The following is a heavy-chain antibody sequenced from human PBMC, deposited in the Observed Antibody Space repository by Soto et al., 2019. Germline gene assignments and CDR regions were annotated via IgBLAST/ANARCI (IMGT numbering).Heavy chain of an antibody. V-gene: IGHV1-18*01. CDR2: ISCKNGKT. J-gene: IGHJ4*02. CDR3: ARHNDIADY. CDR1: GYTFTDYG. Sequence: QVQLLQSGAEVKKPGASVKVSCKTSGYTFTDYGITWVRQAPGQGLEWMVWISCKNGKTTYLQKFRDRVTMTTDTSTSTAYIELRSLTSDDPAVYYCARHNDIADYWGQGTLVTVSS. D-gene: IGHD2-21*01.